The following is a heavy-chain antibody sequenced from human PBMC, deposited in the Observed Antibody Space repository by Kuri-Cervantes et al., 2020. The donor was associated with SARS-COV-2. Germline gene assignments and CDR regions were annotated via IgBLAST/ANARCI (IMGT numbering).Heavy chain of an antibody. J-gene: IGHJ4*02. V-gene: IGHV4-59*01. Sequence: SETLSLTCTVSGGSSSNYYWSWIRQPPGKGLEWIGYVHYSGSTNYNPSLKSRVTISVDTSKNQFSLKLSSVTAADTAVYYCARGDIVATSAYFDYWGQGNRVTVSS. CDR1: GGSSSNYY. CDR3: ARGDIVATSAYFDY. D-gene: IGHD5-12*01. CDR2: VHYSGST.